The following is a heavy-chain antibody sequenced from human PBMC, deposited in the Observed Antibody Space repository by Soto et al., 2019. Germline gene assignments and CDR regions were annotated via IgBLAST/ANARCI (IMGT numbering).Heavy chain of an antibody. CDR3: ARNRYDGYDFDS. D-gene: IGHD5-12*01. V-gene: IGHV4-4*02. CDR2: VAHNGYS. J-gene: IGHJ4*02. Sequence: QVQLQESGPELLKPSGTLSLTCTVSSGSITSSNWWSWVRQPPGKGLEWIGEVAHNGYSHPTSSLKSRVTISIDKSRNQFSLRPTSVTAADTAVYYCARNRYDGYDFDSWGQGTRVAVSS. CDR1: SGSITSSNW.